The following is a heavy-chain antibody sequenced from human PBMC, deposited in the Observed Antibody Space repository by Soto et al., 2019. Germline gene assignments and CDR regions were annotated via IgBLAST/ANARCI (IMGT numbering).Heavy chain of an antibody. CDR2: MSAYNGNT. CDR1: VYTFTSYG. D-gene: IGHD2-15*01. V-gene: IGHV1-18*01. J-gene: IGHJ6*02. Sequence: ASVKLSFQASVYTFTSYGISWVRHAPRQGVEWMGWMSAYNGNTNYAQKLQGRVTMTTDTSTSTAYMELRSLSSDETAVYYCARDHPFPRHIVVVVAANYYYGMDVWGQGTTVTVSS. CDR3: ARDHPFPRHIVVVVAANYYYGMDV.